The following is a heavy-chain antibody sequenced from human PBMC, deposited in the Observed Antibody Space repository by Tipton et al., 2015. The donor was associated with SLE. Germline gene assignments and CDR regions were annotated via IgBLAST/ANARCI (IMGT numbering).Heavy chain of an antibody. V-gene: IGHV4-31*03. Sequence: TLSLTCSVSGGSISDGAYYWSWIRQHPGKGLEWIGYIYYTGATYFNPSLESRVTMSVDTSENQFSLKLSSVTAADTAVYYCARSGSYPSYFYYMDVWGKGSTVTVSS. J-gene: IGHJ6*03. CDR1: GGSISDGAYY. CDR2: IYYTGAT. CDR3: ARSGSYPSYFYYMDV. D-gene: IGHD1-26*01.